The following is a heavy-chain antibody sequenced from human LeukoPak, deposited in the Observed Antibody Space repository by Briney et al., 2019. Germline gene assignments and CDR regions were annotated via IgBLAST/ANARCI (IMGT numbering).Heavy chain of an antibody. Sequence: GGSLRLSCAASGFTFSSYAMSWVRQAPGKRLDWVSGIRGSGGNTYYADSVKGRFPISRDNSKNTLYLQMNSLRAEDTAVYYCAKDQYGGNPQYYFDYWDQGTLVTVSS. J-gene: IGHJ4*02. CDR1: GFTFSSYA. CDR3: AKDQYGGNPQYYFDY. CDR2: IRGSGGNT. V-gene: IGHV3-23*01. D-gene: IGHD4-23*01.